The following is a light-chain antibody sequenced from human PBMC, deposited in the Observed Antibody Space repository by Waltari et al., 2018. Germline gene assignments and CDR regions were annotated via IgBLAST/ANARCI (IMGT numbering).Light chain of an antibody. CDR3: QQYYSRRT. Sequence: SFCYTARDKGRCAGDQQKRGQPHKFVLYWASTRHCGGPARFRGSGSATDVTLTIGSLQAEDVSVYYCQQYYSRRTFGQGTRVEIK. CDR1: SFCYTARDKGR. V-gene: IGKV4-1*01. J-gene: IGKJ1*01. CDR2: WAS.